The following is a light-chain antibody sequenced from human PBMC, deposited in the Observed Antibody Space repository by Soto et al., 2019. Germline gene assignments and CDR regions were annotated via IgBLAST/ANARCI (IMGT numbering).Light chain of an antibody. V-gene: IGLV2-8*01. CDR1: SSDVGGYNY. J-gene: IGLJ1*01. CDR3: SSYAGSSNV. CDR2: EVN. Sequence: QSALTQPPSASGAPGQSVAIACTGTSSDVGGYNYVSWYQQHPGKAPKLMIDEVNKRPSGVPDRFSGSKSGNTASLTVSGLQAEDEADCYCSSYAGSSNVFGTGTKVT.